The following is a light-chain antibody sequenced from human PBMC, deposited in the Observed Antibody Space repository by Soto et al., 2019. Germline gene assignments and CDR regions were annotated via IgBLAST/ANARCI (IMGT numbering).Light chain of an antibody. V-gene: IGKV1-5*03. CDR1: QSISSW. CDR3: LQYSSHSWT. Sequence: DIQMTQSPSTLSASVGDRVTITCRASQSISSWLAWYQQKPGKAPKLLIYKASTLESGVPSNFSGSGSGTEFTLTISRLQPDDVATYYCLQYSSHSWTFGQGTKVDI. CDR2: KAS. J-gene: IGKJ1*01.